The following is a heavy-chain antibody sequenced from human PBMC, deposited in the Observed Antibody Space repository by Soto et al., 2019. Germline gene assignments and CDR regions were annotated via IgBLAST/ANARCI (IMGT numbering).Heavy chain of an antibody. CDR1: GFIFDDYA. D-gene: IGHD3-3*01. CDR3: VKDVGSRHYDFTNFDS. J-gene: IGHJ4*02. V-gene: IGHV3-9*01. Sequence: EVQLLESGGGVVQPGGSLRLSCIASGFIFDDYAIHWVRQVPGKGLEWVSGIDWNRATTGYADSVKGRFTLSRDNARNSVLLQMNSLRPEDTALYSCVKDVGSRHYDFTNFDSWGQGTLVTVSS. CDR2: IDWNRATT.